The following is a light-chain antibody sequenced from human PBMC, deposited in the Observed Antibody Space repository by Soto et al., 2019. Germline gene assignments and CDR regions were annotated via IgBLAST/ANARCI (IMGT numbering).Light chain of an antibody. CDR3: QSYDSGLSGSV. CDR1: SSNIGAGYD. J-gene: IGLJ3*02. CDR2: TNG. Sequence: QSVLTQPPSVSGAPGQRGTISCTGSSSNIGAGYDVNWYQHLPGAAPKLLIYTNGNRPSGVPDRFSGSKSGTSASLAITGRQAEDEADYYCQSYDSGLSGSVFGGGTKLTVL. V-gene: IGLV1-40*01.